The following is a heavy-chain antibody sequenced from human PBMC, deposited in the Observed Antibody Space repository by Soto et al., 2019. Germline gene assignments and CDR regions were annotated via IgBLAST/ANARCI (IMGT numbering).Heavy chain of an antibody. J-gene: IGHJ4*02. CDR3: TRGSLDYYDSSGYSPGY. D-gene: IGHD3-22*01. CDR1: GFTFSGAA. Sequence: GGSLRLSCAASGFTFSGAAMHWVRQASGKGLEWVGRIRSKANSYATAYAASVKGRFTISRDDSKNTAYLQMNSLKTEDTAVYYCTRGSLDYYDSSGYSPGYWGQGTLVTVSS. CDR2: IRSKANSYAT. V-gene: IGHV3-73*01.